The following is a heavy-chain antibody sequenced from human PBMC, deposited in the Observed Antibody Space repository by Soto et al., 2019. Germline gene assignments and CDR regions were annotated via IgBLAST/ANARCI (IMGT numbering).Heavy chain of an antibody. CDR1: GGSFSGYY. J-gene: IGHJ4*02. D-gene: IGHD3-3*01. Sequence: SETLSLTCAVYGGSFSGYYWIWIREPPEKGLEWIGEINHSRSTNYNPSLKSRVTISVGTSKNQFSLKLSSVTAADTAVYYCARTSITIFGVVFDYWGQGTLVTVSS. V-gene: IGHV4-34*01. CDR2: INHSRST. CDR3: ARTSITIFGVVFDY.